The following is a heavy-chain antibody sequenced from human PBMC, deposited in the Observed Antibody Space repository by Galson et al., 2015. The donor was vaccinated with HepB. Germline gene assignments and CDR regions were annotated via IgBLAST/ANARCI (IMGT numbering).Heavy chain of an antibody. CDR3: ARGRGYSAYSGGMDV. J-gene: IGHJ6*02. V-gene: IGHV1-2*04. CDR1: GYTFTGYY. D-gene: IGHD5-12*01. CDR2: INPNSGGT. Sequence: SVKVSCKASGYTFTGYYMHWVRQAPGQGLEWMGWINPNSGGTNYAQKFQGWVTMTRDTSISTAYMELSRLTSDDTALYYCARGRGYSAYSGGMDVWGQGTTVTVAS.